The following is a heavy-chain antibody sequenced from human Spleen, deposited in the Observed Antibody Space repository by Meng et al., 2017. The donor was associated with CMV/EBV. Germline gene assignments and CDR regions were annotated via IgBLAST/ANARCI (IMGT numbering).Heavy chain of an antibody. CDR1: GGSISSSSYY. V-gene: IGHV4-39*01. CDR3: ASIVGATDY. CDR2: IYYSGRYSGST. D-gene: IGHD1-26*01. J-gene: IGHJ4*02. Sequence: TVSGGSISSSSYYWGWIRQPPGKGLEWIGNIYYSGRYSGSTYYNPSLKSRVTISIDTSKNQFSLKLSSVTAADTAVYYCASIVGATDYWGQGTLVTVSS.